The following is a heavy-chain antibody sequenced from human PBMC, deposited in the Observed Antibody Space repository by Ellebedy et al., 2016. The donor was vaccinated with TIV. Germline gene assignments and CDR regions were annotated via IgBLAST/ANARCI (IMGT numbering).Heavy chain of an antibody. V-gene: IGHV1-69*06. Sequence: SVKVSXXASGGTFSSYAISWVRQAPGQGLEWMGGIIPIFGTANYAQKFQGRVTITADKSTSTAYMELSSLRSEDTAVHYCARGGGYYYGSGSYGWFDPWGQGTLVTVSS. CDR1: GGTFSSYA. CDR2: IIPIFGTA. J-gene: IGHJ5*02. CDR3: ARGGGYYYGSGSYGWFDP. D-gene: IGHD3-10*01.